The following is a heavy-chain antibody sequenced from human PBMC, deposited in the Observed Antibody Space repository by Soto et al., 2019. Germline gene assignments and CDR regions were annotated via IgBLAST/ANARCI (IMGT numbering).Heavy chain of an antibody. D-gene: IGHD3-10*01. CDR3: ARELLWFGELLSGDDAFDI. CDR1: GGSISSGGYY. Sequence: QVQLQESGPGLVKPSQTLSLTCTVSGGSISSGGYYWSWIRQHPGKGLEWIGYIYYSGSTYYNPSLKSRVTMSVDTSKNQFSLKLSSVTAADTAVYYCARELLWFGELLSGDDAFDIWGQGTMVTVSS. CDR2: IYYSGST. J-gene: IGHJ3*02. V-gene: IGHV4-31*03.